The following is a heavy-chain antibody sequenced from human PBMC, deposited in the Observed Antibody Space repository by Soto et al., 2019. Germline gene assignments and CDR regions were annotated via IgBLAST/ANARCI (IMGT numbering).Heavy chain of an antibody. CDR1: GSSLSTSGVG. V-gene: IGHV2-5*02. CDR2: IYWDDDK. D-gene: IGHD6-13*01. J-gene: IGHJ6*02. CDR3: ARHISAANYAVDV. Sequence: QITLKESGPTLVKPTQTLTLTCTFSGSSLSTSGVGVGWIRQPPGKALEWLALIYWDDDKRYSPSLKSRLTITQDTSNNQVVLITTSMGPVDTATYYCARHISAANYAVDVWGRGTTVTVSS.